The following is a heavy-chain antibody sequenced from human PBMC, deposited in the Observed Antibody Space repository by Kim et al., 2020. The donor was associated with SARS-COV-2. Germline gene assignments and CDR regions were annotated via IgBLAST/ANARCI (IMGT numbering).Heavy chain of an antibody. V-gene: IGHV3-7*01. CDR1: GFTSSSYW. J-gene: IGHJ4*02. CDR2: INQRGSEK. Sequence: GGSLRLSCTASGFTSSSYWMTWVRQAPGKGLEWVAIINQRGSEKYYVDSVKGRFTISRDNAKNSLYLELKSLRVEDTAVYYCARADWGRMDYWGQGTLVTVSS. CDR3: ARADWGRMDY. D-gene: IGHD7-27*01.